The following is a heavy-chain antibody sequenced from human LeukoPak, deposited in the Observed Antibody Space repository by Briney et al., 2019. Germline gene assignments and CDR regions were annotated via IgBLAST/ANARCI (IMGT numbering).Heavy chain of an antibody. J-gene: IGHJ6*03. CDR2: ISAYNGNT. V-gene: IGHV1-18*01. CDR3: ARGAVVTAMGGYYYMDV. D-gene: IGHD5-18*01. Sequence: ASVKVSCKASGYTFTSYGISWVRQAPGQGLEWMGWISAYNGNTNYAQKLQGRVTMTTDTSTSTAYMELRSLRSDDTAVYYCARGAVVTAMGGYYYMDVWGKGTTATVSS. CDR1: GYTFTSYG.